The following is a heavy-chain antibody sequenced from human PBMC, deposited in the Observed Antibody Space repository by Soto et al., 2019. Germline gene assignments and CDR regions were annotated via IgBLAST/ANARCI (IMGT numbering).Heavy chain of an antibody. CDR1: GFTFSSYG. CDR3: ANSGYSYGPGLPNYYYGMDV. D-gene: IGHD5-18*01. V-gene: IGHV3-30*18. J-gene: IGHJ6*02. Sequence: PGGSLRLSCAASGFTFSSYGMHWVRQAPGKGLEWVAVISYDGSNKYYADSVKGRFTISRDNSKNTLYLQMNSLRAEDTAVYYCANSGYSYGPGLPNYYYGMDVWGQGTTVTVSS. CDR2: ISYDGSNK.